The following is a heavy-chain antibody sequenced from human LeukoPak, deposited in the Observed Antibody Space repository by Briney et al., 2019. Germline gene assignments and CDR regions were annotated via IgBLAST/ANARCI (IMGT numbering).Heavy chain of an antibody. CDR1: GFTFSSYA. J-gene: IGHJ4*02. D-gene: IGHD3-22*01. Sequence: GRSLRLSCAASGFTFSSYAMHWVRQAPGKGLEWVAVISYDGSNKYYADSVKGRSTISRDNSKNTLYLQMNSLRAEDTAVYYCARGMNYYDSSGYYYVGYSDYWGQGTLVTVSS. CDR3: ARGMNYYDSSGYYYVGYSDY. V-gene: IGHV3-30*04. CDR2: ISYDGSNK.